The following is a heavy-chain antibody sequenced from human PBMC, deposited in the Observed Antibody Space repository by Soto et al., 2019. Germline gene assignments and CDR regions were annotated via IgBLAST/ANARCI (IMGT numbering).Heavy chain of an antibody. Sequence: LRLSCTTSGFTVSSSHMTWVRQAPGKGLEWVSVIYSGGSSYYAVSVQGRFTISRDNSKNTVYLQMNSLRGEDTAMYYCARLGPYGSESYSFRYNWFDPWGQGTLVTVSS. CDR2: IYSGGSS. V-gene: IGHV3-53*01. D-gene: IGHD3-10*01. J-gene: IGHJ5*02. CDR3: ARLGPYGSESYSFRYNWFDP. CDR1: GFTVSSSH.